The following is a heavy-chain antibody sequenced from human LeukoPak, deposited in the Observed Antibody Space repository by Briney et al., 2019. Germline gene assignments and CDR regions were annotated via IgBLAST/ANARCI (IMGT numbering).Heavy chain of an antibody. D-gene: IGHD2-21*01. Sequence: SVKVSCKASGGTFSSYAISWVRQAPGQGLEWMGGIIPIFGTANYAQKFRGRVTITADESTSTAYMELSSLRSEDTAVYYCAAGSSGLLTDCGGDCYNFDYWGQGTLVTVSS. CDR2: IIPIFGTA. V-gene: IGHV1-69*13. CDR3: AAGSSGLLTDCGGDCYNFDY. J-gene: IGHJ4*02. CDR1: GGTFSSYA.